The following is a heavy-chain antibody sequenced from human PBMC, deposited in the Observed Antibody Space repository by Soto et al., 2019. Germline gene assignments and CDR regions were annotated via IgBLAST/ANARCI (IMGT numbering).Heavy chain of an antibody. CDR1: GGSISSYY. V-gene: IGHV4-59*01. CDR3: AGLVAARSGKQAFDI. D-gene: IGHD3-10*01. CDR2: IYYSGST. Sequence: SETLSLTCTVSGGSISSYYWSWIRQPPGKGLEWIGYIYYSGSTNYNPSLKSRVTISVDTSKNQFSLKLSSVTAADTAVYYCAGLVAARSGKQAFDIWGQGTMVTVSS. J-gene: IGHJ3*02.